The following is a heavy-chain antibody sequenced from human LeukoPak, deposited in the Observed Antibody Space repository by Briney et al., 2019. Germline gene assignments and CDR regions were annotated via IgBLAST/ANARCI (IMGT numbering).Heavy chain of an antibody. J-gene: IGHJ6*03. D-gene: IGHD6-6*01. V-gene: IGHV3-48*01. Sequence: QTGGSLRLSCEGSGFSFSAYNMNWVRQAPGKGLESISYISSSSATIFYADSVKGRFTISRDNAKNSLYLQMNSLRPEDTAVYFCARDRHVPGLYYYYMDVWGKGTTVTVSS. CDR2: ISSSSATI. CDR1: GFSFSAYN. CDR3: ARDRHVPGLYYYYMDV.